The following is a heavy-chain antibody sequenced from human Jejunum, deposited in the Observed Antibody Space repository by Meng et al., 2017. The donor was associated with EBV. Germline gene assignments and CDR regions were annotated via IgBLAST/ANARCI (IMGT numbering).Heavy chain of an antibody. J-gene: IGHJ4*02. CDR3: VSLGLGTQRDY. V-gene: IGHV3-74*01. CDR2: INSDGSSI. Sequence: EVALVESGGGLVQPGGSLRLSCAASGFTFSTSWMHWVRQGPGKGLVWVSRINSDGSSISYADSVKGRFTISRDNANNKLYLQMNSLRAEDTAVYYCVSLGLGTQRDYWSQGTLVTVSS. D-gene: IGHD3-16*01. CDR1: GFTFSTSW.